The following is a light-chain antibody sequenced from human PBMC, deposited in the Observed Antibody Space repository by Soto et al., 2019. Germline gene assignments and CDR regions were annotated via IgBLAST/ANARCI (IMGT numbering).Light chain of an antibody. CDR3: QSYDSSLSGV. V-gene: IGLV1-40*01. CDR2: GNS. Sequence: QAVVTQPPSVSGAPGQRVTISCTGSSSNIGAGYHVHWYQQLPGTAPKLLIYGNSHRPSGVPDRFSGSKSGTSASLAITGLQADDEADYYCQSYDSSLSGVFGGGTQLTVL. CDR1: SSNIGAGYH. J-gene: IGLJ2*01.